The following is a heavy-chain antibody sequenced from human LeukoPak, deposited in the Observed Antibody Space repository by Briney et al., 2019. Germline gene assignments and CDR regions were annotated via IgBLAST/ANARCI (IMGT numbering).Heavy chain of an antibody. CDR1: GGSISSYY. CDR2: IYTGGGT. CDR3: ATNPQDYYASGSYLSSHAFDI. V-gene: IGHV4-4*07. D-gene: IGHD3-10*01. J-gene: IGHJ3*02. Sequence: SETLSLTCTVSGGSISSYYWSWIRQPAGKGLEWIGRIYTGGGTNYNPSLKSRVTMSVDTSKNQFSLKLSSVTAADTAVYYCATNPQDYYASGSYLSSHAFDIWGQGTMVTVSS.